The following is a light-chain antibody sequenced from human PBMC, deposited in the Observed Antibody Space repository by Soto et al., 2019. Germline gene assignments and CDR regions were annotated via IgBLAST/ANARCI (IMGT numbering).Light chain of an antibody. J-gene: IGKJ4*01. CDR2: GAS. V-gene: IGKV3-20*01. CDR3: QQYGSSPLT. Sequence: EIVLTQSPDTLSLSSGERATLSCRASQRISNYYLAWYHQKPGQAPRLLIYGASSRATGVPDRFSGSGSGTDFTLTISRLEPEDSAVYYCQQYGSSPLTFGGGTKVDIK. CDR1: QRISNYY.